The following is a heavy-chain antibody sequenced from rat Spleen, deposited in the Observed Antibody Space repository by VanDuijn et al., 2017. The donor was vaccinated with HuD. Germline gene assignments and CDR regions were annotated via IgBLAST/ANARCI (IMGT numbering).Heavy chain of an antibody. CDR2: ITYSGTT. Sequence: EVQLQESGPGLVKPSQSLSLTCSVPDYSITSNYWGWIRKFPGNKMEWMGFITYSGTTTYNPSLKSRISITRDTSKNQFFLQVNSVTTEDTATYYCARSHPVFGVEDYWGQGVMVTVSS. V-gene: IGHV3-1*01. D-gene: IGHD4-3*01. CDR3: ARSHPVFGVEDY. J-gene: IGHJ2*01. CDR1: DYSITSNY.